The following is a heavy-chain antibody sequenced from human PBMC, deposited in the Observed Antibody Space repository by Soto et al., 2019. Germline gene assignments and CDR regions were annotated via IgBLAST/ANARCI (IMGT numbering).Heavy chain of an antibody. CDR2: ISGSGGST. CDR1: GFTFSNYA. J-gene: IGHJ6*02. V-gene: IGHV3-23*01. D-gene: IGHD6-6*01. Sequence: GGSLRLSCAASGFTFSNYAMNWVRPAPGKGLEWVSAISGSGGSTYYADSVKGRFTISRDNSKNTLYLQMNSLRAEDTAVYYCAKDWTFSSSVHFYYGMDVWGQGTTVTVSS. CDR3: AKDWTFSSSVHFYYGMDV.